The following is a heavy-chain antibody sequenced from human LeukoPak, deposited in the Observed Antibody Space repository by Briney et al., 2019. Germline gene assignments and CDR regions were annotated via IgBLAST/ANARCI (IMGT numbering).Heavy chain of an antibody. CDR2: IYPGDSDT. CDR1: GYSFTSYW. CDR3: ARRGCSSTRCLPFDC. D-gene: IGHD2-2*01. Sequence: GESLKISCKGSGYSFTSYWISWVRQMPGKGLEWMGIIYPGDSDTRHSPSFQGQVTISADKSISTAYLQWSSLKASDTAMYYCARRGCSSTRCLPFDCWGQGTLVTISS. V-gene: IGHV5-51*01. J-gene: IGHJ4*02.